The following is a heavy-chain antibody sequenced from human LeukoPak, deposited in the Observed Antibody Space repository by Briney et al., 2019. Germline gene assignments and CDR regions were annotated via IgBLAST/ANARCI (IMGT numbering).Heavy chain of an antibody. CDR3: ASYSNSWYYFDY. V-gene: IGHV4-59*01. Sequence: SSETLSLTCTVSGGSITSYYWSWIRQPPGKGLEWIGYMYYSGNSYYNPSLKSRVTISVDTSKNQFSLKLSSMTAADTAVYYCASYSNSWYYFDYWGQGTLATVSS. CDR2: MYYSGNS. CDR1: GGSITSYY. J-gene: IGHJ4*02. D-gene: IGHD6-13*01.